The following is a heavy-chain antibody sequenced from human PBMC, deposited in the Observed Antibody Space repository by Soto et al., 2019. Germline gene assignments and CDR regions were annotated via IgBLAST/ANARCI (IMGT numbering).Heavy chain of an antibody. CDR1: GFTVRSNY. CDR3: ARDFVVGGPTINYYYGMDV. J-gene: IGHJ6*02. V-gene: IGHV3-66*01. Sequence: GGSLRLSCAASGFTVRSNYMSWVRQAPGKGLEWISTIYSAGNTYYADSVKGRFTISRDNSKNTLYLQMNSLGAEDTAVYYCARDFVVGGPTINYYYGMDVWGQGT. CDR2: IYSAGNT. D-gene: IGHD1-26*01.